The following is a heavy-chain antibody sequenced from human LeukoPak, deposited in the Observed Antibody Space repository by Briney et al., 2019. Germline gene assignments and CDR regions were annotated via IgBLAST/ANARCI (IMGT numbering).Heavy chain of an antibody. D-gene: IGHD3-22*01. Sequence: GGSLRLSCAASGFTFDDYGMSWVRQAPGKGLEWVSGINWNGGSTGYADSVKGRFTISRDNAKNSLYLQMNSLRAEDTALYYCARDDNLAKNTMIQGYWGQGTLVTVPS. CDR3: ARDDNLAKNTMIQGY. J-gene: IGHJ4*02. CDR1: GFTFDDYG. V-gene: IGHV3-20*04. CDR2: INWNGGST.